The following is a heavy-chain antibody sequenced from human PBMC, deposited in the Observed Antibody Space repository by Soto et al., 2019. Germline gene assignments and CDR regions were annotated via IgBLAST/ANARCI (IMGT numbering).Heavy chain of an antibody. CDR1: GYTFTNYG. J-gene: IGHJ4*02. D-gene: IGHD2-15*01. Sequence: ASVKVSCKASGYTFTNYGLTWVRQAPGQGLEWMGWISAYNGNTDYAQKLQGRVTMTTDTSTSTAYMELRSLRSDDTAVYYCARGDCRGGSWYFVGFNWGQGTLLTISS. CDR2: ISAYNGNT. V-gene: IGHV1-18*01. CDR3: ARGDCRGGSWYFVGFN.